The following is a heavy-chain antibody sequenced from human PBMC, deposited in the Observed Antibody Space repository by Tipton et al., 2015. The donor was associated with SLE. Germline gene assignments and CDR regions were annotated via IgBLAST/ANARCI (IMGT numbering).Heavy chain of an antibody. D-gene: IGHD5-24*01. CDR1: GYTFSNYG. CDR2: ISVYDGHT. V-gene: IGHV1-18*01. Sequence: QLVQSGGEVKNPGASVKVSCKASGYTFSNYGVSWVRQAPGQGFEWMGWISVYDGHTNYAQNFQGRVTMTADTSTSTAYMELRSLRSGDTAMYYCARYEMTTMYYCDYWGQGTLLTVSS. J-gene: IGHJ4*02. CDR3: ARYEMTTMYYCDY.